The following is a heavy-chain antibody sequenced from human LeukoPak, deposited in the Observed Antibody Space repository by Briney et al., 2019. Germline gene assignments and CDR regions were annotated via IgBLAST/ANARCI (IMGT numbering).Heavy chain of an antibody. CDR3: ARDLSGDWYFDL. Sequence: QPGGSLRLSCAASGFTFSSYAMSWVRQAPGKGLEWVSVISGRGEHTYYADSVKGRFTISRDNSNNTLYLQMNSLRAEDAAVYYCARDLSGDWYFDLWGRGTLVTVSS. CDR1: GFTFSSYA. J-gene: IGHJ2*01. D-gene: IGHD7-27*01. V-gene: IGHV3-23*01. CDR2: ISGRGEHT.